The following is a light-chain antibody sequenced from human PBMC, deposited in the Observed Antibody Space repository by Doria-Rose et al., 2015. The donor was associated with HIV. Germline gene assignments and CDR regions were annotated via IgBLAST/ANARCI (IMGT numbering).Light chain of an antibody. J-gene: IGKJ5*01. CDR3: QQYGTSRGT. CDR2: DAS. Sequence: TQSPGTLSLSSGERATLSCRASQRVKGSYLAWYQHKPGQAPRLLIYDASTRATGIPDRFSGSGSGTDFTLTISRLEPEDVAVYYCQQYGTSRGTFGQGTRLEIK. V-gene: IGKV3-20*01. CDR1: QRVKGSY.